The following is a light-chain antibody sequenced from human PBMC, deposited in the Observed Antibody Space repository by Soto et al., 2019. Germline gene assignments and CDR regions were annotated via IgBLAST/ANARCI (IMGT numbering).Light chain of an antibody. V-gene: IGLV2-14*01. CDR1: SSDVGGYNY. CDR2: EVN. J-gene: IGLJ3*02. CDR3: TSYTSSNTPV. Sequence: QSALTQPASVSGSPGXXXTISCTGTSSDVGGYNYVSWYQQHPGKAPKLMIYEVNNRPSGVSNRFSGSKSGNTASLTISGLQAEDEADYYCTSYTSSNTPVFGGGTKLTVL.